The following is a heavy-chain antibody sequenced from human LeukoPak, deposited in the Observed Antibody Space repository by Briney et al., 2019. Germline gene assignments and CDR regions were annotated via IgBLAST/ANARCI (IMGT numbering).Heavy chain of an antibody. CDR1: GGSISSYY. D-gene: IGHD6-13*01. V-gene: IGHV4-59*08. CDR3: ARQRDLQQLAPFDY. J-gene: IGHJ4*02. Sequence: PSETLSLTCTVSGGSISSYYWSWIRQPPGKGLEWIGYIYYSGSTNHNPSLKSRVTISVDTSKNQFSLKLSSVTAADTAVYYWARQRDLQQLAPFDYWGQGTLVTVSS. CDR2: IYYSGST.